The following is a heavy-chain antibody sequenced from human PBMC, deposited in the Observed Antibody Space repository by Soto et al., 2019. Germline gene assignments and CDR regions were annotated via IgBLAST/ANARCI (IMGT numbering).Heavy chain of an antibody. CDR1: GGSISSSSYY. D-gene: IGHD2-15*01. Sequence: LSLTCTVSGGSISSSSYYWGWIRQPPGKGLEWIGSIYYSGSTYYNPSLKSRVTISVDTSKNQFSLKLSSVTAADTAVYYCARDCSGGSCSSPAADTGGMDVWGQGTTVTVSS. J-gene: IGHJ6*02. CDR2: IYYSGST. CDR3: ARDCSGGSCSSPAADTGGMDV. V-gene: IGHV4-39*02.